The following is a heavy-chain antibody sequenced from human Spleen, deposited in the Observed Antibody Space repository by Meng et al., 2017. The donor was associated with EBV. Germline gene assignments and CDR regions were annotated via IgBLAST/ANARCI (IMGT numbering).Heavy chain of an antibody. V-gene: IGHV4-30-2*01. CDR1: GVSISSCGYS. Sequence: QLQLQEAGSGMVKPSQNLSLTGSVSGVSISSCGYSWSWIRQPPGKGLEWIGYMHHSGSTYNNPSLKSRVTISVDRSKNQFSLKLSSVTAADTAVYYCAGGPTAMVTYFDYWGQGTLVTVSS. CDR3: AGGPTAMVTYFDY. CDR2: MHHSGST. J-gene: IGHJ4*02. D-gene: IGHD5-18*01.